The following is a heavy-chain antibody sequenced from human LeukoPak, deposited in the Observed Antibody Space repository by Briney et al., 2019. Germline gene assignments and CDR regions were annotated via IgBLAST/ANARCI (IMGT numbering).Heavy chain of an antibody. V-gene: IGHV3-21*01. D-gene: IGHD5-12*01. J-gene: IGHJ4*02. CDR3: ARDFRYEGDY. CDR1: GFTFRTYT. CDR2: ISSDSRYI. Sequence: GGSLRLSCAASGFTFRTYTMNWVRQAPGKRLEWVSSISSDSRYIYYADSVKGRLTISRDNAQNSLYLQMNSLRVEDTAVYYCARDFRYEGDYWGQGTLVTVSS.